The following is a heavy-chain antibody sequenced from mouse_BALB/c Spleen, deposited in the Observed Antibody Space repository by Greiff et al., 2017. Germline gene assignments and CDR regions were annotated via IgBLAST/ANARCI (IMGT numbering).Heavy chain of an antibody. CDR1: GFTFSSYT. V-gene: IGHV5-6-4*01. J-gene: IGHJ4*01. CDR3: TKNYYSYAMDY. CDR2: ISSGGSYT. D-gene: IGHD1-1*01. Sequence: EVKLVESGGGLVKPGGSLKLSCAASGFTFSSYTMSWVRQTPEKRLEWVATISSGGSYTYYPDSVKGRFTISRDNAKNTLYLQMSSLKSEDTAMYYCTKNYYSYAMDYWGQGTSVTVSS.